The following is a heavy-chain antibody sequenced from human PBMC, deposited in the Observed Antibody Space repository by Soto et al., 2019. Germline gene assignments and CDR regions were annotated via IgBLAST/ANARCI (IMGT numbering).Heavy chain of an antibody. J-gene: IGHJ4*02. CDR2: ISGSGGST. Sequence: GGSLRLSCAASGFTFSSYAMSWVRQAPGKGLEWVSAISGSGGSTYYADSVKGRFTISRDNSKNTLYLQMNSLRAEDTAVYYCAKASGSGSYLSYFDYWGQGTLVTVSS. CDR3: AKASGSGSYLSYFDY. CDR1: GFTFSSYA. V-gene: IGHV3-23*01. D-gene: IGHD3-10*01.